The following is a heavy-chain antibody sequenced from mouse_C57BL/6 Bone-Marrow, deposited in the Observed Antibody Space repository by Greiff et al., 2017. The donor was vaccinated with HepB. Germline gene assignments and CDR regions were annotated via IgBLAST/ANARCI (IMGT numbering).Heavy chain of an antibody. CDR1: GYAFTNYL. CDR3: ARSITTVDLFDY. Sequence: QVQLKESGAELVRPGTSVKVSCKASGYAFTNYLIEWVKQRPGQGLEWIGVINPGSGGTNYNEKFKGKATLTADKSSSTAYMKRSSLTYEDSAVYCCARSITTVDLFDYWGQGTTLTVSS. V-gene: IGHV1-54*01. CDR2: INPGSGGT. J-gene: IGHJ2*01. D-gene: IGHD1-1*01.